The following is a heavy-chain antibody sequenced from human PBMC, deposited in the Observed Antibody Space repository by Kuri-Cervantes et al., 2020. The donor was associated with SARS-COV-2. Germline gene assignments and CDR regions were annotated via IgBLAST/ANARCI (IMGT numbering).Heavy chain of an antibody. CDR2: ISGSGGST. CDR3: ARDLRLGKSLDY. Sequence: GESLKISCAASGFTFSSYAMSWVRLAPGKGLEWVSAISGSGGSTYYADSVKGRFTISRDNAKNSLYLQMSSLRAEDTAVYYCARDLRLGKSLDYWGQGTLVTVSS. D-gene: IGHD7-27*01. CDR1: GFTFSSYA. J-gene: IGHJ4*02. V-gene: IGHV3-23*01.